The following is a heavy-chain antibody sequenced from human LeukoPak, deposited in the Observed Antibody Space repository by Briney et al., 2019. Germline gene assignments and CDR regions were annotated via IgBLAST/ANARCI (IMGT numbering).Heavy chain of an antibody. CDR3: ARAPVWAYGMNV. V-gene: IGHV4-34*01. CDR1: GGSFSGYY. D-gene: IGHD3-16*01. Sequence: SETLSLTCAVYGGSFSGYYWSWIRQPPGKGLEWVGEINHSGSTNYNPSLKSRVTISVDTSKNQFSLKLSSVTAADTAVYYCARAPVWAYGMNVWGQGTTVTVSS. J-gene: IGHJ6*02. CDR2: INHSGST.